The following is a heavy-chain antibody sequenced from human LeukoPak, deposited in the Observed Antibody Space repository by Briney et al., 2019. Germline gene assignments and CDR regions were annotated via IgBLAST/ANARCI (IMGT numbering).Heavy chain of an antibody. J-gene: IGHJ3*02. CDR1: GFTFSSCA. CDR2: ISGSGGST. CDR3: ARARIGYYETFDAFDI. D-gene: IGHD3-22*01. V-gene: IGHV3-23*01. Sequence: GGSLRLSCAASGFTFSSCAMSWVRQAPGKGLEWVSAISGSGGSTYYADSVKGRFTISRDNSENTLYLQMNSLRAEDTAVYYCARARIGYYETFDAFDIWGQGTMVTVSS.